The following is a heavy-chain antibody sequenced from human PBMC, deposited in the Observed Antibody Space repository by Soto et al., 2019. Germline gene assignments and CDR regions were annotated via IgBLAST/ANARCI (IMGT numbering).Heavy chain of an antibody. D-gene: IGHD6-13*01. Sequence: GGSLRLSCTASGFTFGDYAMSWFRQARGKGLEGVGFIRSKAYGGTTKYAASVKCRFTISRYGSKSIAYLQINSLKTEDTAVYYCTIPGFSVSWYINYFHYWGQGTLVAVSS. V-gene: IGHV3-49*01. CDR1: GFTFGDYA. CDR2: IRSKAYGGTT. J-gene: IGHJ4*02. CDR3: TIPGFSVSWYINYFHY.